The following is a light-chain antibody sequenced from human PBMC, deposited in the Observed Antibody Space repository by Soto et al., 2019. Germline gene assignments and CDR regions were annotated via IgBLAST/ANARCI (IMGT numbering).Light chain of an antibody. J-gene: IGKJ1*01. CDR2: DAS. V-gene: IGKV1-5*01. CDR3: QQYKSYTLT. Sequence: DRQMTHSPCPLSAALGDRVTYSCRASQGINYWLARXQQKQGKAPKLLVYDASSLERGGPSRLSGSGSATEFTLTIGSLQPYYFSDYYCQQYKSYTLTFGQGTKVDIK. CDR1: QGINYW.